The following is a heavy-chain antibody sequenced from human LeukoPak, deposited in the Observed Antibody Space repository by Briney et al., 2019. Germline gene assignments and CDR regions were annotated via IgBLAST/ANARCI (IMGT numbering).Heavy chain of an antibody. CDR3: ARQSGNGYSGFDFQAFDI. J-gene: IGHJ3*02. CDR2: IHNSGTT. CDR1: GGPFSGYF. D-gene: IGHD5-12*01. V-gene: IGHV4-34*01. Sequence: SETLSLTCAVSGGPFSGYFWSWIRQSSGKGLEWIGEIHNSGTTNYNPSLNSRVTISEDTSKNQFSLQLSSVTAADTAVYYCARQSGNGYSGFDFQAFDIWGQGTMVTVSS.